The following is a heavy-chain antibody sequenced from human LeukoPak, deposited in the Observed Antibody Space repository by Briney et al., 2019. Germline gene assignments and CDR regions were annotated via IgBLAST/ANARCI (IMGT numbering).Heavy chain of an antibody. V-gene: IGHV3-30-3*01. Sequence: PAGSLRLSCAASGFTFSSYAMRWVRQAPGKVLEWVAVISYDGSNKYYADSVKGRFTISRDNSKNTLYLQMNSLRAEDTAVYYCARDLITQYGSGSYYNGDWGQGTLVTVSS. D-gene: IGHD3-10*01. CDR1: GFTFSSYA. CDR3: ARDLITQYGSGSYYNGD. J-gene: IGHJ4*02. CDR2: ISYDGSNK.